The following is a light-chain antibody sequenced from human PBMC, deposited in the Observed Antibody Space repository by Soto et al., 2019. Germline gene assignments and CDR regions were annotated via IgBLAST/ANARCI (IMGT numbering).Light chain of an antibody. Sequence: QSALTQPASASGSPGQSVTISCTGTSSDVGSYNHVSWYQQHPGKAPKLMIYEDSKRPSGVSNRFSGSKSGNTASLTISGLQAEDEADYYCCSYAGSRVFGGGTKLTVL. CDR1: SSDVGSYNH. V-gene: IGLV2-23*01. CDR3: CSYAGSRV. J-gene: IGLJ3*02. CDR2: EDS.